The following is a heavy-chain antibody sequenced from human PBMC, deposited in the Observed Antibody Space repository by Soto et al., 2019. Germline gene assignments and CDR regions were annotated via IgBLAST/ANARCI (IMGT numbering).Heavy chain of an antibody. D-gene: IGHD2-2*01. V-gene: IGHV1-18*01. Sequence: QVQLVQSGPEVKKPGASVKVSCTAFAYTFNNYGIVWVRQAPGQGLEWMGWISPYNGDTLYAPNIQGRVTLTTDTPTRTAYMELRNLRSDDTAVYYCARVPSYRAEDQWGQGTLVTVSS. CDR3: ARVPSYRAEDQ. CDR2: ISPYNGDT. CDR1: AYTFNNYG. J-gene: IGHJ4*02.